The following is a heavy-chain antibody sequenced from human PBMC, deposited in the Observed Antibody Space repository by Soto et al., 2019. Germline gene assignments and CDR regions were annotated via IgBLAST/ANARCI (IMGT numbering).Heavy chain of an antibody. CDR2: IYPGDSET. V-gene: IGHV5-51*01. CDR3: ISGYYTWFDP. J-gene: IGHJ5*02. D-gene: IGHD3-3*01. CDR1: GYTFSTYW. Sequence: GESLKISCKGSGYTFSTYWIGWVRQMPGKGLEWMGDIYPGDSETRYSPSFQGRVTISADKSISTAYLQWSSLEASDTAMYYCISGYYTWFDPWGHGTLVTVSS.